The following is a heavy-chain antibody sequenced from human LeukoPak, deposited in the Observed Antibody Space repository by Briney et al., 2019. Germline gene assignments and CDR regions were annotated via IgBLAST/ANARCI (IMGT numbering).Heavy chain of an antibody. CDR1: GFTFTTYW. J-gene: IGHJ4*02. D-gene: IGHD4-23*01. CDR3: AKDLDYGGNSGLDY. V-gene: IGHV3-7*03. CDR2: IKQDGSEK. Sequence: GGSLRLSCVGSGFTFTTYWMSWVRQAPGKGLEWVANIKQDGSEKYYVDSVKGRFTISRDNAKNSLYLQMNSLRAEDMALYYCAKDLDYGGNSGLDYWGQGTLVTVSS.